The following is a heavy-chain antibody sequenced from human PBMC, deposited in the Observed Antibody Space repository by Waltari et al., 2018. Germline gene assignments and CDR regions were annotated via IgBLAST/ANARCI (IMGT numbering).Heavy chain of an antibody. CDR2: INPSCGSK. CDR3: ALDTGALWMDV. CDR1: EYTFTSSY. Sequence: QVQLVQSGAEVKKPGASVKISCKTSEYTFTSSYIHWVRQAPGQGLEWMGIINPSCGSKIYAQKFQGRVTMTRDTSTSTVYMELSSLRSEDTAVYYCALDTGALWMDVWGQGTTVTVSS. J-gene: IGHJ6*02. D-gene: IGHD2-21*01. V-gene: IGHV1-46*01.